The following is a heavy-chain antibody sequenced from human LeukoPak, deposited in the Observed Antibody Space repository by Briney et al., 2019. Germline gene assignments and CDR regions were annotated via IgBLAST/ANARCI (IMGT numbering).Heavy chain of an antibody. CDR3: ARQGAYSSAIGMGY. J-gene: IGHJ4*02. D-gene: IGHD6-19*01. Sequence: ASVKVSCKASGYTFNNHYMYWVRQAPGQGLEWMGVINPSGGSTSYAQKFQGRVTMTRDTSTRTVYMEVNSLRSEDTAVYYCARQGAYSSAIGMGYWGQGTLVTVSS. CDR1: GYTFNNHY. V-gene: IGHV1-46*02. CDR2: INPSGGST.